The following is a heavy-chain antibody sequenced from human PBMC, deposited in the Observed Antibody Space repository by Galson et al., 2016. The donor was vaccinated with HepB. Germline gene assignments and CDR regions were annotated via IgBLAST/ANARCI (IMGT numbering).Heavy chain of an antibody. Sequence: LSLTCSVSGDSVSSGGYYWNWLRQQPGKGLEWIGYIYYSGSTHYNPSLKSRLIISVDTSKNQFSLRLASVTAADTAMYFCARDQGMSSGSWFDPWGQGILVTVSS. CDR1: GDSVSSGGYY. V-gene: IGHV4-31*03. CDR2: IYYSGST. D-gene: IGHD6-19*01. J-gene: IGHJ5*01. CDR3: ARDQGMSSGSWFDP.